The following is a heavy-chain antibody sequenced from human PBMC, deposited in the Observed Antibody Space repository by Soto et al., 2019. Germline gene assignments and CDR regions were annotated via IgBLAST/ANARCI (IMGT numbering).Heavy chain of an antibody. Sequence: GGPVKVSCKAFGYTFTSFGISWGGQAPGQGFEWMGWISAYNGNTNYAQKLQGRVTMTTDTSTSTAYMELRSLRSHDTAVYYCASMDCSGGSCYGMDVWGQGTTVTVSS. V-gene: IGHV1-18*04. CDR1: GYTFTSFG. CDR3: ASMDCSGGSCYGMDV. CDR2: ISAYNGNT. J-gene: IGHJ6*02. D-gene: IGHD2-15*01.